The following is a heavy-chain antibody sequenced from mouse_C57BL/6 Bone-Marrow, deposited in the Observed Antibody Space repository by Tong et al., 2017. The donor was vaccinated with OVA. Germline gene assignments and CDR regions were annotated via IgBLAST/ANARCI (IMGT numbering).Heavy chain of an antibody. CDR3: ARKTRLRFDY. V-gene: IGHV2-2*02. CDR2: IWSGGST. Sequence: VQLKQSGPGLVQPSQSLSITCTVSGFSLTSYGVHWVRQSPGKGLEWLGVIWSGGSTDYNAAFISRLSISKENSKSQFFFKINSLQDNDTAIYYCARKTRLRFDYWGQGTTLTVSS. CDR1: GFSLTSYG. D-gene: IGHD2-2*01. J-gene: IGHJ2*01.